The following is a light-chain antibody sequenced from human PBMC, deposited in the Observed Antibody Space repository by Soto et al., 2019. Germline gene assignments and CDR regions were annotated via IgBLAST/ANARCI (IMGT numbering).Light chain of an antibody. Sequence: QSALTQPRSVSGSPRQSVTISCTGTSSDVGGYNFVSWYQHHPGKAPKLMIYGVTKRPSGVPDRFSGSKSGNTASLTISGLQAEDEADYYCCSYAGSYTWVFGTGTKLTVL. CDR3: CSYAGSYTWV. CDR2: GVT. J-gene: IGLJ1*01. CDR1: SSDVGGYNF. V-gene: IGLV2-11*01.